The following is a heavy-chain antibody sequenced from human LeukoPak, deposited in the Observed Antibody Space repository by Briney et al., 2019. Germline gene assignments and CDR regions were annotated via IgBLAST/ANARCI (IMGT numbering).Heavy chain of an antibody. Sequence: SETLSLTCSVSGYSISSGYYWGWIRQPPRKGLEWIGSIYYSGSTYFNPSLRSRVTISVDTSKNQFSLNLRSVTAADTAVYFCARYDQGTGGFHFWGQGTMVPVSS. CDR1: GYSISSGYY. D-gene: IGHD4-23*01. CDR3: ARYDQGTGGFHF. V-gene: IGHV4-38-2*02. J-gene: IGHJ3*01. CDR2: IYYSGST.